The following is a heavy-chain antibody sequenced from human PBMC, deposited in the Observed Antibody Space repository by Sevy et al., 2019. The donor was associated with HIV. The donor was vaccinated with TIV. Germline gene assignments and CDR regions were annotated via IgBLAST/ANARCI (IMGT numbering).Heavy chain of an antibody. J-gene: IGHJ4*02. CDR2: IWYDGSNK. V-gene: IGHV3-33*01. Sequence: GGSLRLSCAASGFTFSGSGMHWVRQAPGKGLEWVALIWYDGSNKYYADSVKGRFTISRDNSKNTLYLQMNSLRAEDTAVYYCARDPYTAEGYWGQGTLVTVSS. CDR3: ARDPYTAEGY. D-gene: IGHD5-18*01. CDR1: GFTFSGSG.